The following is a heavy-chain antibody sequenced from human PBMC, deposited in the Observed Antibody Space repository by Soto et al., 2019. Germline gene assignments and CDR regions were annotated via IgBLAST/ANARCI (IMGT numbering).Heavy chain of an antibody. V-gene: IGHV3-21*01. Sequence: GGSLRLSCAASGFTFSSYSMNWVRQAPGKGLEWVSSISSSSSYIYYADSVKGRFTISRDNAKNSLYLQMNSLRAEDTAVYYCARDPSMATDAFDIWGQGTMVTVS. CDR1: GFTFSSYS. D-gene: IGHD5-12*01. J-gene: IGHJ3*02. CDR2: ISSSSSYI. CDR3: ARDPSMATDAFDI.